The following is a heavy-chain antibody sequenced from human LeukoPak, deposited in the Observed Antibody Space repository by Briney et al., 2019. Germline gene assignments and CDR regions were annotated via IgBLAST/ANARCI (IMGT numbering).Heavy chain of an antibody. Sequence: PSETLSLTCTVSGGSISSGSYYWSWIRQPAGKGLEWIGRIYTSGSTNYNPSLKSRVTISVDTSKNQFSLKLSSVTAADTAVYYCARDRRWGIAAAGTSRNWFDPWGQGTLVTVSS. J-gene: IGHJ5*02. CDR2: IYTSGST. CDR1: GGSISSGSYY. V-gene: IGHV4-61*02. CDR3: ARDRRWGIAAAGTSRNWFDP. D-gene: IGHD6-13*01.